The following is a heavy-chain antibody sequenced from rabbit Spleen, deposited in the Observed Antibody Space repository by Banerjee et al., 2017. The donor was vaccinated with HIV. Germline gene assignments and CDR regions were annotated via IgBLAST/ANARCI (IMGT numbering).Heavy chain of an antibody. Sequence: QSLEESGGDLVKPGASLTLTCTASGFSFSSGYYMCWVRQAPGKGLEWIACIAAGSGGSTYSATWASGRFTISKTSSTTVTLQMTSLTVADTATYFCARDTGSSFSSYGMDLWGQGTLVTVS. J-gene: IGHJ6*01. D-gene: IGHD8-1*01. CDR3: ARDTGSSFSSYGMDL. V-gene: IGHV1S40*01. CDR2: IAAGSGGST. CDR1: GFSFSSGYY.